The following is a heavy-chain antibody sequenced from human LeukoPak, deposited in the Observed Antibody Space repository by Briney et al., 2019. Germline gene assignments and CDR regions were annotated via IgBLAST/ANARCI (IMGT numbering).Heavy chain of an antibody. CDR2: IYSGGST. J-gene: IGHJ4*02. D-gene: IGHD2-2*01. CDR1: GFTFRTYG. V-gene: IGHV3-53*01. Sequence: GGSLRLSCAASGFTFRTYGMHWVRQAPGKGLEWVSVIYSGGSTYYADSVKGRFTISRDNSKNTLYLQMNSLRAEDTAVYYCARDSGHCSSTSCRRDFDYWGQGTLVTVSS. CDR3: ARDSGHCSSTSCRRDFDY.